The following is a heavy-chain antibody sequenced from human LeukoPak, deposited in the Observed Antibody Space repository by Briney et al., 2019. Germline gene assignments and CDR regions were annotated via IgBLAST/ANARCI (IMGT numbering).Heavy chain of an antibody. Sequence: GGSLRLSCGASGFTFSNYGMLWVRQAPGKGLEWVAFIRYDGNNKLYADSMKGRFTISRDNSKNTLYLQMNSLRAEDTAVYYCAKAWFGESDYWGQGTLVTVSS. CDR2: IRYDGNNK. V-gene: IGHV3-30*02. D-gene: IGHD3-10*01. CDR1: GFTFSNYG. CDR3: AKAWFGESDY. J-gene: IGHJ4*02.